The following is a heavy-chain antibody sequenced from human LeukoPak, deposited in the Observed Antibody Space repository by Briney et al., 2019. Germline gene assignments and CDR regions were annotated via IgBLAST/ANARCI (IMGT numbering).Heavy chain of an antibody. V-gene: IGHV3-23*01. CDR2: ITGSGDNT. Sequence: GGSLRLSCAASGFTFRNYVTNWVRQAPGKGLEWVSGITGSGDNTYYADSVKGRFIISKDNSKNILYLQMNSLRVEDTAVYYCAKGLSMDVWGQGTTVTVSS. CDR3: AKGLSMDV. CDR1: GFTFRNYV. D-gene: IGHD2/OR15-2a*01. J-gene: IGHJ6*02.